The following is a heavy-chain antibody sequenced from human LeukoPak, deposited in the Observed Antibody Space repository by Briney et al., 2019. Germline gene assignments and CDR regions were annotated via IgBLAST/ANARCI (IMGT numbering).Heavy chain of an antibody. J-gene: IGHJ6*03. CDR3: ARVSTLFGAAGKFYYYMDV. Sequence: GGSLRLSCAASGFTFNTYTMNWVRQAPGKGLEWVSSITASSTAIYSADSVKGRFTISRDNAKKSLNLQMNSLRAEDTAVYYCARVSTLFGAAGKFYYYMDVWGEGTTVTVSS. D-gene: IGHD3-3*01. V-gene: IGHV3-21*01. CDR1: GFTFNTYT. CDR2: ITASSTAI.